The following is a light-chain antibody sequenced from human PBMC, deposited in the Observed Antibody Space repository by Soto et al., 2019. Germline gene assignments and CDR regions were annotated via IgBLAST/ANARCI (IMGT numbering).Light chain of an antibody. CDR2: GNS. CDR1: SSNIGAGYD. Sequence: QSVLTQPPSVSGAPGQRVTISCTGSSSNIGAGYDVHWYQQLPGTAPKLLIYGNSNRPSGVPDRFSGSKSGTSASLAITGLQAEDEADYYCQYYDSSPVFGGGTKLTVL. V-gene: IGLV1-40*01. J-gene: IGLJ2*01. CDR3: QYYDSSPV.